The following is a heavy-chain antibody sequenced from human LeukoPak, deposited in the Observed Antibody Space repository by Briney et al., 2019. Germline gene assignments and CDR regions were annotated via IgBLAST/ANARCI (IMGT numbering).Heavy chain of an antibody. CDR2: IYTSGST. CDR3: ARVQYCSSTSCSRRSYYYYYMDV. V-gene: IGHV4-4*07. J-gene: IGHJ6*03. D-gene: IGHD2-2*01. CDR1: GGSISSYY. Sequence: SETLSLTCTVSGGSISSYYWSWIRQPAGKGLEWIGRIYTSGSTNYNPSLKSRVTISVDTSKNQFSLKLSSVTAADTAVYYCARVQYCSSTSCSRRSYYYYYMDVWGKGTTVTVSS.